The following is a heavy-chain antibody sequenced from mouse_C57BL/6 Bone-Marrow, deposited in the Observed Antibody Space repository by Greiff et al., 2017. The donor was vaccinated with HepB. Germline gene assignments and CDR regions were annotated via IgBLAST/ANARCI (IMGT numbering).Heavy chain of an antibody. Sequence: EVKLMESGGGLVQSGRSLRLSCATSGFTFSDFYMEWVRQAPGKGLEWIAASRNKANDYTTEYSASVKGRFIVSRDTSQSILYLQMNALRAEDTAIYYCARDAEDDPPFAYWGQGTLVTVSA. V-gene: IGHV7-1*01. CDR2: SRNKANDYTT. J-gene: IGHJ3*01. CDR1: GFTFSDFY. CDR3: ARDAEDDPPFAY.